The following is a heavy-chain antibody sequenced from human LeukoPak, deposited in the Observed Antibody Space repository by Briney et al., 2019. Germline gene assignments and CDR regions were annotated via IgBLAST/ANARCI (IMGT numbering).Heavy chain of an antibody. D-gene: IGHD1/OR15-1a*01. CDR1: GFTFGSSW. J-gene: IGHJ5*02. CDR3: ARGNIGPDL. Sequence: GGSLRLSCAASGFTFGSSWMHWFRQAPGQGLVWVSCINNDGTNAIYAHSVMGRFSMSRDTPRNTVYLQMNGLRAEGTAVYYCARGNIGPDLWGQGTLVTVSS. CDR2: INNDGTNA. V-gene: IGHV3-74*01.